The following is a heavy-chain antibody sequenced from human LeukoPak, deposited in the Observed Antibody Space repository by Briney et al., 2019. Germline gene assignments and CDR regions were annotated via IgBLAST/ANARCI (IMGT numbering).Heavy chain of an antibody. CDR2: INPNSGGT. CDR1: GYTFAGYY. J-gene: IGHJ4*02. V-gene: IGHV1-2*02. D-gene: IGHD3-10*01. CDR3: ARDPLYGSGSYFFDF. Sequence: GASVKVSCKASGYTFAGYYMHWVRQAPGQGLEWVGWINPNSGGTNYAQKFQGRVTMTRDTSISTVYMELSRLRSDDSAVYCCARDPLYGSGSYFFDFWGQGTLVTVSS.